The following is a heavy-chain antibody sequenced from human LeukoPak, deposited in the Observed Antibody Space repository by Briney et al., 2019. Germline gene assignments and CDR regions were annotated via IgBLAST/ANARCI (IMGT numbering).Heavy chain of an antibody. CDR1: GGSISSSNW. CDR2: IYHSGST. CDR3: ARTDWLFQYYFDY. D-gene: IGHD3/OR15-3a*01. Sequence: SETLSLTCAVSGGSISSSNWWSWVRQPPGKGLEWIGEIYHSGSTNYNPSLKSRVTISVDKSKNQFSLKLSSVTAADTAVYYCARTDWLFQYYFDYWGQGTLVTVSS. J-gene: IGHJ4*02. V-gene: IGHV4-4*02.